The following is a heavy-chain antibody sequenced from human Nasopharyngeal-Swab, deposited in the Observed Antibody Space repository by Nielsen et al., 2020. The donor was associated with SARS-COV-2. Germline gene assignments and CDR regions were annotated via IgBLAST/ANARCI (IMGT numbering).Heavy chain of an antibody. Sequence: GGSLRLSCAAPGFTFSSYAMSWVRQAPGKGLEWVSAISGSGGSTYYADSVKGRFTISRDNSKNTLYLQMNSLRAEDTAVYYCATGHSVGATVPPFGYWGQGTLVTVSS. D-gene: IGHD1-26*01. CDR2: ISGSGGST. J-gene: IGHJ4*02. CDR3: ATGHSVGATVPPFGY. CDR1: GFTFSSYA. V-gene: IGHV3-23*01.